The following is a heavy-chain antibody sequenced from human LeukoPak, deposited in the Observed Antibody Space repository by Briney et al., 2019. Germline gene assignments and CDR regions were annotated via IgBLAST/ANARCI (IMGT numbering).Heavy chain of an antibody. V-gene: IGHV4-4*02. Sequence: SGTLSLTCAVSGGSISSSNWWSRVRQSPGKGLEWIGEIYHSGSTNYNPSLKSRVTISVDKSKNQFSLKLSSVTAADTAVYYCVSRGGIGAAGLDYWGQGNLVTVSS. J-gene: IGHJ4*02. D-gene: IGHD6-13*01. CDR2: IYHSGST. CDR3: VSRGGIGAAGLDY. CDR1: GGSISSSNW.